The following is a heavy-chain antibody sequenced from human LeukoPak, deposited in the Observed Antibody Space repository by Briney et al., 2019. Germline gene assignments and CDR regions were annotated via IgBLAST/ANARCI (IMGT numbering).Heavy chain of an antibody. Sequence: PSETLSLTCAVYGGSFSGYYRSWIRQPPGKGLEWIGEINHSGSTNYNPSLKSRVTISVDTSKNQFSLKLSSVTAADTAVYYCARAAYDFWSGYYTVDYWGQGTLVTVSS. CDR3: ARAAYDFWSGYYTVDY. J-gene: IGHJ4*02. CDR2: INHSGST. V-gene: IGHV4-34*01. CDR1: GGSFSGYY. D-gene: IGHD3-3*01.